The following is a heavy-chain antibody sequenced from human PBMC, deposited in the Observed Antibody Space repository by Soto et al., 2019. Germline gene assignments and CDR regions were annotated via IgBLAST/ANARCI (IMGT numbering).Heavy chain of an antibody. CDR3: ARDGDSSGWTGYVDY. CDR2: IKQDGSEK. D-gene: IGHD6-19*01. Sequence: EVQLVESGGGLVQPGGSLRLSCAASGFTFSSYWMSWVRQAPGKGLEWVANIKQDGSEKYYVDSVKGRFTISRDNAKNSLYLQMNGLRAEDTAVYYCARDGDSSGWTGYVDYWGQGTLVTVSS. V-gene: IGHV3-7*01. CDR1: GFTFSSYW. J-gene: IGHJ4*02.